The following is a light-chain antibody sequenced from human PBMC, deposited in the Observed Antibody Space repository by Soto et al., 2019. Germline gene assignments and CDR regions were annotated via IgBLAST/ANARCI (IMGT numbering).Light chain of an antibody. CDR1: QSVSSN. V-gene: IGKV3-15*01. Sequence: EIVMTQSPVTLSVSPGARATLSCRASQSVSSNLAWYQQKPGQAPRLLINGASSRAIGIPVRFSGSGSGREFPLTISSLQSEDSAVYYCQQYNRWPRTFGQGTKLEIK. CDR2: GAS. CDR3: QQYNRWPRT. J-gene: IGKJ2*01.